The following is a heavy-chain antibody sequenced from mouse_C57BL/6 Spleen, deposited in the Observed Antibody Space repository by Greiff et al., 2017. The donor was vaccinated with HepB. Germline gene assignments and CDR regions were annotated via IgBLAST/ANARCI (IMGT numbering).Heavy chain of an antibody. V-gene: IGHV1-61*01. CDR2: IYPSDSET. CDR1: GYTFTSYW. Sequence: QVQLQQPGAELVRPGSSVKLSCKASGYTFTSYWMDWVKQRPGQGLEWIGNIYPSDSETHYNQKFKDKATLTVDNSSSTAYMQLSILTSEDSADYCCARGGYSYAMDYWGQGTSVTVSS. D-gene: IGHD2-3*01. J-gene: IGHJ4*01. CDR3: ARGGYSYAMDY.